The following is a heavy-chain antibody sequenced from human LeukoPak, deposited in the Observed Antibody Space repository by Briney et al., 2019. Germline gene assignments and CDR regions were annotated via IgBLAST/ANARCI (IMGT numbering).Heavy chain of an antibody. V-gene: IGHV3-33*08. D-gene: IGHD2/OR15-2a*01. J-gene: IGHJ4*02. CDR1: GFTFSSYS. CDR3: ARRHSNYIDY. CDR2: IWYDGSNK. Sequence: SGGSLRLSCATSGFTFSSYSMNWVRQAPGKGLEWVAVIWYDGSNKYYADSVKGRFTISRDNSKNTLYLQMNSLRAEDTAVYYCARRHSNYIDYWGQGTLVTVSS.